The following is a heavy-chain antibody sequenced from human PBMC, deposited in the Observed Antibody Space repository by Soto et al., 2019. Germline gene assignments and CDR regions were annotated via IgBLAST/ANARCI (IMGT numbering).Heavy chain of an antibody. CDR3: ARGFRGTTGNYYYYYYMDV. J-gene: IGHJ6*03. D-gene: IGHD1-7*01. V-gene: IGHV4-34*01. CDR1: GGSFSGYY. Sequence: QVQLQQWGAGLLKPSETLSLTCAVYGGSFSGYYWSWIRQPPGKGLGWLGEINHSGSTNYNPSLKSRVTISVDTSKNQFSLKLSSVTAADTAVYYCARGFRGTTGNYYYYYYMDVWGKGTTVTVSS. CDR2: INHSGST.